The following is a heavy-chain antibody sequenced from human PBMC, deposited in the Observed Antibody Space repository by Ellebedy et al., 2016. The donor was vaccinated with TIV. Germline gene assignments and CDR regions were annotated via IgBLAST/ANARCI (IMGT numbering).Heavy chain of an antibody. V-gene: IGHV4-39*01. CDR1: GGSISSSSNY. CDR3: ARSLLIFSFDKCYFDF. D-gene: IGHD3/OR15-3a*01. Sequence: SETLSLTCTVSGGSISSSSNYWGWIRQPPGKGLEWIGSIYYSGSTYYNPSLKSRVTISVDKSRNQFSLKLKSVTAADTAVYYCARSLLIFSFDKCYFDFWGRGTLVTVSS. J-gene: IGHJ2*01. CDR2: IYYSGST.